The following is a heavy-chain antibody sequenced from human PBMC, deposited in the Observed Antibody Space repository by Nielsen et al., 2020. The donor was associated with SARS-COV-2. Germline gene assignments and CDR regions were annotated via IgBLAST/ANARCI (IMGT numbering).Heavy chain of an antibody. D-gene: IGHD1-26*01. V-gene: IGHV1-58*01. CDR2: IVVGSGNT. CDR3: AAEVGGSYFDY. J-gene: IGHJ4*02. Sequence: SVKVSCKASGFTFTSFAVQWVRQARGQRLEWIGWIVVGSGNTNYAQKFQERVTITRDMSTSTAYMELSSLRSEDTAVYYCAAEVGGSYFDYWGQGTPVTVSS. CDR1: GFTFTSFA.